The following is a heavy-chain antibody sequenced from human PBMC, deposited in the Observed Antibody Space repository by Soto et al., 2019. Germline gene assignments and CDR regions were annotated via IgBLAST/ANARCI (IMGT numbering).Heavy chain of an antibody. CDR3: SRLTSDDTAVYYCARASVTVFRGVPNPYFDF. D-gene: IGHD3-10*01. J-gene: IGHJ4*02. CDR2: ISGSGGST. Sequence: PGGSLRLSCAASGFTFSSYAMSWVRQAPGKGLEWVSAISGSGGSTYYADSVKGRFTISRDNSKNTLYLQMTRDTSITTAYLEVSRLTSDDTAVYYCARASVTVFRGVPNPYFDFWGQGTLVTVSS. V-gene: IGHV3-23*01. CDR1: GFTFSSYA.